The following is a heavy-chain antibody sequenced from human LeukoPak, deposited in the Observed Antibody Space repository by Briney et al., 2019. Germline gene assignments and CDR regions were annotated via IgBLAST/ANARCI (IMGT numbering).Heavy chain of an antibody. CDR3: ARGATSIVGATTSWFDP. CDR2: IYYSGST. D-gene: IGHD1-26*01. V-gene: IGHV4-59*11. Sequence: SETLSLTCTVSGGSISSHYWSWIRQPPGKGLEWIGYIYYSGSTNYNPSLKSRVTISVDTSKNQFSLKLSSVTAADTAVYYCARGATSIVGATTSWFDPWGQGTLVTVSS. J-gene: IGHJ5*02. CDR1: GGSISSHY.